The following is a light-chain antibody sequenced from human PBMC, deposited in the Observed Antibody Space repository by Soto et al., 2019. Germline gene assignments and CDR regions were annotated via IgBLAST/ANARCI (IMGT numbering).Light chain of an antibody. J-gene: IGKJ1*01. Sequence: EIVLTQSPGTLSLSPGERATLSCRASQTLNRNYLAWYQQRPGQDPRLLIYAASSRATGIPDRFSGSVSGTDSTLTISRLEPEDFAVYYCQQYDASTTFGPGTRVE. CDR1: QTLNRNY. CDR3: QQYDASTT. CDR2: AAS. V-gene: IGKV3-20*01.